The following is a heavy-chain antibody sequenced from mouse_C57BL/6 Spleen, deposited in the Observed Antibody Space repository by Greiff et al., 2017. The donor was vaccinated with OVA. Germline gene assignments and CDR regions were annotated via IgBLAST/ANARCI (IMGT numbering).Heavy chain of an antibody. CDR2: INPSNGGT. CDR3: ARSAYYDYDGGYYFDY. D-gene: IGHD2-4*01. CDR1: GYTFTSYW. J-gene: IGHJ2*01. V-gene: IGHV1-53*01. Sequence: QVQLQQPGTELVKPGASVKLSCKASGYTFTSYWMHWVKQRPGQGLEWIGNINPSNGGTNYNEKFKSKATLTVDKSSSTAYMQLSSLTSEDSAVYYCARSAYYDYDGGYYFDYWGQGTTLTVSS.